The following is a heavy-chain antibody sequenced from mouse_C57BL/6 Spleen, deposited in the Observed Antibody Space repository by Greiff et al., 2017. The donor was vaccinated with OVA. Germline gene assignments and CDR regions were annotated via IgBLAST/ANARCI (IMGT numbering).Heavy chain of an antibody. V-gene: IGHV1-50*01. CDR1: GYTFTSYW. Sequence: QVQLQQPGAELVKPGASVSLSCQASGYTFTSYWMQWVKQRPGQGLDWIGEIDPSYSYTNYTQKFKGKATLTVDTSSSTAYMHLSSLTSEDSAVYYCARRQLRRGDDWGQGTTLTVSS. J-gene: IGHJ2*01. CDR2: IDPSYSYT. CDR3: ARRQLRRGDD. D-gene: IGHD3-2*02.